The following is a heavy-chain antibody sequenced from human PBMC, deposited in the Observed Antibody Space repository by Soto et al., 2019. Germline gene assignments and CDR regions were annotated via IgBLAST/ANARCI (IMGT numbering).Heavy chain of an antibody. Sequence: EVQLVESGGGLVKPGGSLRLSCAASGFTFSNAWMNWVRQAPGKGLEWVGRIKSKTDGGTTDYAAPVKGRFTISRDDSKNTLYLQMNSLKTEDTAVYYCTTENDVLRFLEWLSRGYFVYWGQGTLVTVSS. V-gene: IGHV3-15*07. CDR1: GFTFSNAW. CDR2: IKSKTDGGTT. D-gene: IGHD3-3*01. J-gene: IGHJ4*02. CDR3: TTENDVLRFLEWLSRGYFVY.